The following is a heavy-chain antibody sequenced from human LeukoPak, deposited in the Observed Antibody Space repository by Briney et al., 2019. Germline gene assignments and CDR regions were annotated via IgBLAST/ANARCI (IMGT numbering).Heavy chain of an antibody. CDR3: ARGYSGSYGRFDY. CDR1: GGSISSSSYY. CDR2: IRYSGST. Sequence: TSETLSLTCTVSGGSISSSSYYWGWIRQPPGKGLEWIGYIRYSGSTNYNPSLKSRVTISEDTSKNQFSLRLSSVTTADTAVYYCARGYSGSYGRFDYWGQGTLVTVSS. J-gene: IGHJ4*02. V-gene: IGHV4-61*05. D-gene: IGHD1-26*01.